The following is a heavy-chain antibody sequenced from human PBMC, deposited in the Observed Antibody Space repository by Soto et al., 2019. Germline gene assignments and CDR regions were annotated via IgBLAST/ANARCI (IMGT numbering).Heavy chain of an antibody. CDR1: GGSFSGYY. CDR3: AMPAAIREK. J-gene: IGHJ4*02. Sequence: EALSLTCAVYGGSFSGYYWSWIGQPPGKGLEWIGEINHSGSTNYNPSLKSRVTISVDTSKNQFSLKLSSVTAADTAAYYCAMPAAIREKWARGTLVPFSS. V-gene: IGHV4-34*01. D-gene: IGHD2-2*01. CDR2: INHSGST.